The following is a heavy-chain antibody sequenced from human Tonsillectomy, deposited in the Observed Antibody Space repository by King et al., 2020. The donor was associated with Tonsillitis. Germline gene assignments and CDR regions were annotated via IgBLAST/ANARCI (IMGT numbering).Heavy chain of an antibody. CDR2: ISYDGSNK. J-gene: IGHJ4*02. CDR3: AKAMGVTFFDY. D-gene: IGHD3-10*01. CDR1: GFTFSSYG. V-gene: IGHV3-30*18. Sequence: VQLVESGGGVVQPGRSLRLSCAASGFTFSSYGMHWVRQAPGKGLEWVAGISYDGSNKYYADSVKGRFTISRDNSKNTLYLQMNSLRAEDTAVYYCAKAMGVTFFDYWGQGTLVTVSS.